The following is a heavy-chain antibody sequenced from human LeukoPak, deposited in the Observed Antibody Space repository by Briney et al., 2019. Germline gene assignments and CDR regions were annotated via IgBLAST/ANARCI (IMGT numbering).Heavy chain of an antibody. Sequence: GGSLRLSCAASGFTFSSYAMHWARQAPGKGLEWVAVISYDGSNKYYADSVKGRFTISRDNSKNTLYLQMNSLRAEDTAVYYCARDAVNYYDSSGYWRWGQGTLVTVSS. CDR1: GFTFSSYA. CDR2: ISYDGSNK. D-gene: IGHD3-22*01. CDR3: ARDAVNYYDSSGYWR. J-gene: IGHJ4*02. V-gene: IGHV3-30-3*01.